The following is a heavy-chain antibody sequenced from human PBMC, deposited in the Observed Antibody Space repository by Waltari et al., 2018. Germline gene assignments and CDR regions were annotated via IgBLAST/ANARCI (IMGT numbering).Heavy chain of an antibody. CDR1: GGPISSYY. J-gene: IGHJ4*02. CDR2: IYYSGST. CDR3: ARRYSSSWTFDY. V-gene: IGHV4-59*01. Sequence: QVQLQESGPGLVKPSETLSLTCTVSGGPISSYYWSWIRQPPGKGLEWIGYIYYSGSTNYNPSLKSRVTISVDTSKNQFSLKLSSVTAADTAVYYCARRYSSSWTFDYWGQGTLVTVSS. D-gene: IGHD6-13*01.